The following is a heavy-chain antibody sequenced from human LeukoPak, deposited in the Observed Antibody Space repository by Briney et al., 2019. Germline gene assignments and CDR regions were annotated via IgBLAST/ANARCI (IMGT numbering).Heavy chain of an antibody. CDR3: ARDMVYDFWSGYSGYYYMNV. CDR1: GGTFSSYA. CDR2: IIPIFGTA. J-gene: IGHJ6*03. D-gene: IGHD3-3*01. V-gene: IGHV1-69*01. Sequence: GASVKVSCKASGGTFSSYAISWVRQAPGPGLEWMGGIIPIFGTANYAQKFQGRVTITADESTSTAYMELSSLRSEDTAVYYCARDMVYDFWSGYSGYYYMNVWGKGTTVTVSS.